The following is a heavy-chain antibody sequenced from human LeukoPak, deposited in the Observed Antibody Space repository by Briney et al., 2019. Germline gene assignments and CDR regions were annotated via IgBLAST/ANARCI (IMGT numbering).Heavy chain of an antibody. V-gene: IGHV4-59*12. D-gene: IGHD3-22*01. CDR2: IYYSGST. CDR3: ARETYYYDSSGYYLPGYFDY. Sequence: SETLSLTCTVSGGSISSYYWGWIRQPPGKGLEWIGYIYYSGSTNYNPSLKSRVTMSVDTSKNQFSLKLSSVTAADTAVYYCARETYYYDSSGYYLPGYFDYWGQGTLVTVSS. J-gene: IGHJ4*02. CDR1: GGSISSYY.